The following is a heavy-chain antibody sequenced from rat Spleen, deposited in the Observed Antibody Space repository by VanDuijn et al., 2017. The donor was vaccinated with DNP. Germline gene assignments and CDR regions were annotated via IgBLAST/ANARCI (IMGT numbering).Heavy chain of an antibody. Sequence: QVQLKESGPGLVQPSQTLSLTCTVSGFSLTRYHVHWVRQPPGKGLEWMGVVWSNGDTSYNSVLNSRLSISRDTSKSQVFLKINGLQTEDTATYYCARGDYSYWCQGVMVTVSS. CDR1: GFSLTRYH. CDR3: ARGDYSY. J-gene: IGHJ2*01. V-gene: IGHV2-32*01. CDR2: VWSNGDT. D-gene: IGHD1-7*01.